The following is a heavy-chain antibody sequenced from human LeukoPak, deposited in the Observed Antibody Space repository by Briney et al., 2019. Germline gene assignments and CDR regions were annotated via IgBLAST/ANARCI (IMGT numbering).Heavy chain of an antibody. J-gene: IGHJ4*02. CDR2: INSDGSST. CDR3: ASGSVPDY. V-gene: IGHV3-74*01. CDR1: GFTFSTYW. D-gene: IGHD3-10*01. Sequence: GGSLRLSCAASGFTFSTYWMHWVRQAPGKGLVWVSLINSDGSSTSYADSVKGRFTISRDNAEKSLFLQMNSLRVEDTAVYYCASGSVPDYWGQGTLVTVSS.